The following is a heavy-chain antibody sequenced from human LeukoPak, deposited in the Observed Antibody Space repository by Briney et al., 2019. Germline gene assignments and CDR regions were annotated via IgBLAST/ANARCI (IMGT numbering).Heavy chain of an antibody. Sequence: GGSLRLSCAVSGITLSNYGMSWVRQAPGKGLEWVAGISDGGGRTNYADSVKGRFTISRDNPKNTLYLQMSSLRAEDTAVYFCAKRGVVIRVILVGFHKEAYYFDSWGQGALVTVSS. CDR3: AKRGVVIRVILVGFHKEAYYFDS. CDR1: GITLSNYG. D-gene: IGHD3-22*01. J-gene: IGHJ4*02. CDR2: ISDGGGRT. V-gene: IGHV3-23*01.